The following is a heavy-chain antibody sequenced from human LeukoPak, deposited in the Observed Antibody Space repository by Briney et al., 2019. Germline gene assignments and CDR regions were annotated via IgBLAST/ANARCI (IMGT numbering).Heavy chain of an antibody. CDR3: ARYGNGAWLAHYSFEI. V-gene: IGHV3-7*01. Sequence: GGCLRLSCAASGFTFSTYWMSWVRQAPGKGLEWVANINQGESEKYYVDSVKGRFAISRDNAKNSLYLQMNSLRAEDTAVYYCARYGNGAWLAHYSFEIWGQGTMVTVSS. CDR1: GFTFSTYW. D-gene: IGHD6-19*01. CDR2: INQGESEK. J-gene: IGHJ3*02.